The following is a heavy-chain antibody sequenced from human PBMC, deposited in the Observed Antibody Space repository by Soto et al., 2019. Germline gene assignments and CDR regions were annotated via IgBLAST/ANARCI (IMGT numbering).Heavy chain of an antibody. CDR3: ARSYCHSASCSRFGYIDS. CDR1: GGSISSYY. CDR2: IYYSGST. Sequence: PSETLSLTCTVSGGSISSYYWSWIRQPPGKGLEWIGYIYYSGSTYYNPSLKSRATISVDTSKNQFSLKLTSVTAADTAVYYCARSYCHSASCSRFGYIDSWGQGTLVTVSS. J-gene: IGHJ4*02. V-gene: IGHV4-59*08. D-gene: IGHD2-15*01.